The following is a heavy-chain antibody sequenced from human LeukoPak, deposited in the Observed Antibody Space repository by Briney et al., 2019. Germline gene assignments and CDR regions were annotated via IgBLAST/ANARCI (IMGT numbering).Heavy chain of an antibody. D-gene: IGHD3-22*01. CDR3: ARDRYYDSSGYYAQ. CDR2: ISSSSSTI. Sequence: PGGSLRLSCAASGFTFSSYSMNWVRQAPGKGLKWVSYISSSSSTIYYADSVKGRFTISRDNAKNSLYLQMNSLRAEDTAVYYCARDRYYDSSGYYAQWGQGTLVTVSS. J-gene: IGHJ4*02. CDR1: GFTFSSYS. V-gene: IGHV3-48*01.